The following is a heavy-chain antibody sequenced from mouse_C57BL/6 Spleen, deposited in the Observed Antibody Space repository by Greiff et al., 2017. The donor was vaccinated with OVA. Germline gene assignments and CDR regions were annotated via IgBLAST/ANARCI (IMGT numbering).Heavy chain of an antibody. J-gene: IGHJ4*01. D-gene: IGHD2-3*01. CDR3: ARSILGSAMDY. CDR1: GYTFTSYT. V-gene: IGHV1-4*01. Sequence: QVHVKQSGAELARPGASVKMSCKASGYTFTSYTMHWVKQRPGQGLEWIGYINPSSGYTKYNQKFKDKATLTADKSSSTAYMQLSSLTSEDSAVYYCARSILGSAMDYWGQGTSVTVSS. CDR2: INPSSGYT.